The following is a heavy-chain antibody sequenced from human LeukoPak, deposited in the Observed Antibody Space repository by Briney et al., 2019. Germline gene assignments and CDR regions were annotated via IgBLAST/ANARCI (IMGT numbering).Heavy chain of an antibody. D-gene: IGHD5-18*01. CDR3: AKRTRGYSYGTLDY. Sequence: GGSLRLSCAASGFSFSTCAMNWVRQAPGKGLEWVSTISGSGDGALYADSVKGRFTISRDNSKNTLFLQMNSLRAEDTAVYYCAKRTRGYSYGTLDYWGQGTLVTVSS. CDR1: GFSFSTCA. J-gene: IGHJ4*02. CDR2: ISGSGDGA. V-gene: IGHV3-23*01.